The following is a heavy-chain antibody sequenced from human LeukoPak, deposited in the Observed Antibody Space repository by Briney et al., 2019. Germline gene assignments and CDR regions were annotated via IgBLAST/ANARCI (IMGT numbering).Heavy chain of an antibody. CDR3: ARASAVPGTCDY. CDR1: GYTFTSYG. D-gene: IGHD6-19*01. V-gene: IGHV1-18*01. J-gene: IGHJ4*02. Sequence: ASVKVSCKASGYTFTSYGISWVRQAPGQGLEWMGWISAYNGNTNYAQKLQGRVTVTTDTSTSTAYMELRSLRSDDTAVYYCARASAVPGTCDYWGQGTLVTVSS. CDR2: ISAYNGNT.